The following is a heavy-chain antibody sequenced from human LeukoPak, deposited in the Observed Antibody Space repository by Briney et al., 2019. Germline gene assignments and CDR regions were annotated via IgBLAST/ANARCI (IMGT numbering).Heavy chain of an antibody. V-gene: IGHV3-33*08. D-gene: IGHD2/OR15-2a*01. CDR1: GFTFSSYG. CDR3: AREGPRGNSQFDY. CDR2: IWYDGSNK. J-gene: IGHJ4*02. Sequence: GGSLRLSCAASGFTFSSYGMHWVRQAPGKGLEWVALIWYDGSNKYYADSVEGRLTISRDNSKNTLYLQMNSLRAEDTAVYYCAREGPRGNSQFDYWGQGTLATVSS.